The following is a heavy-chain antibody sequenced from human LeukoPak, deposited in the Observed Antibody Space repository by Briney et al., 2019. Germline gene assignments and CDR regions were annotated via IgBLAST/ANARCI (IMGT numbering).Heavy chain of an antibody. J-gene: IGHJ3*02. D-gene: IGHD3-22*01. CDR3: ARSTNYYYDSSGSDGFDI. V-gene: IGHV4-38-2*02. CDR2: IYHSGST. CDR1: GYSISSGYY. Sequence: KPSETLSLTCTVSGYSISSGYYWGWIRQPPGKGLEWIGSIYHSGSTYYNPSLKGRVTISVDTSKNQFSLKLSSVTAADTAVYYCARSTNYYYDSSGSDGFDIWGQGTMVTVSS.